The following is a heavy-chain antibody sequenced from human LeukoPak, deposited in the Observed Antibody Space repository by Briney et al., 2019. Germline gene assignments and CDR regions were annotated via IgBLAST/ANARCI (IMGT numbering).Heavy chain of an antibody. D-gene: IGHD6-19*01. V-gene: IGHV3-21*04. J-gene: IGHJ4*02. CDR3: AKDLGYSSGWYDFDY. CDR1: GFTFSSYS. Sequence: GGSLRLSCEASGFTFSSYSMNWVRQVPGKGLEWVSCMLTSSSYIYYADSVKGRFTISRDNSKNTLYLQMNSLRAEDTAVYYCAKDLGYSSGWYDFDYWGQGTLVTVSS. CDR2: MLTSSSYI.